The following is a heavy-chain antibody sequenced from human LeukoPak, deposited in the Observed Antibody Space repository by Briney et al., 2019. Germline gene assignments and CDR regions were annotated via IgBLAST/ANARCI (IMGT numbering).Heavy chain of an antibody. CDR1: GGSIRGGGYY. CDR2: IYYSGST. V-gene: IGHV4-39*01. CDR3: ARSRFYGSGVDP. J-gene: IGHJ5*02. Sequence: SETLSLTCTVSGGSIRGGGYYWSWIRQQPGKGLEWMGYIYYSGSTHYNPSLKSRVTISVDTYRNQFSLKLSSVTAADTVVYYCARSRFYGSGVDPWGQGTLVTVSS. D-gene: IGHD3-10*01.